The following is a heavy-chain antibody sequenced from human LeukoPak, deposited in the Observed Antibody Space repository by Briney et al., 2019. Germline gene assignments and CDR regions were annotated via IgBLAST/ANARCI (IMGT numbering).Heavy chain of an antibody. V-gene: IGHV1-69*05. CDR3: ARGGSYSYYYCYYMDV. Sequence: GASVKVSCKASGGTFSSYAISWVRQAPGQGLEWMGGIIPIFGTANYAQKFQGRVTITTDESTSTAYMELSSLRSEDTAVYYCARGGSYSYYYCYYMDVWGKGTTVTVSS. CDR1: GGTFSSYA. J-gene: IGHJ6*03. D-gene: IGHD1-26*01. CDR2: IIPIFGTA.